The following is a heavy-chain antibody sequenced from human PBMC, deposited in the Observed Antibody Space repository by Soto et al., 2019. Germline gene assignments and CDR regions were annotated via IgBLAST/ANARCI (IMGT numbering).Heavy chain of an antibody. CDR3: ARDFFCWPTYYRDVMDV. J-gene: IGHJ6*02. CDR2: INAGNGNT. CDR1: GYTFTSYA. D-gene: IGHD1-26*01. V-gene: IGHV1-3*01. Sequence: ASVKVSCKASGYTFTSYAMHWVRQAPGQRLEWMGWINAGNGNTKYSQKFQGRVTITRDTSASTAYMELSSLRSEDTAVYYCARDFFCWPTYYRDVMDVWGQRTTVTGSS.